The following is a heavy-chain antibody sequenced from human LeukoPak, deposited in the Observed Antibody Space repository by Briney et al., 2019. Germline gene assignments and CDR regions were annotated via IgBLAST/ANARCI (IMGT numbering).Heavy chain of an antibody. D-gene: IGHD3-16*01. V-gene: IGHV3-30*18. CDR1: GFTFSSYG. Sequence: PGGSLRLSCAASGFTFSSYGMHWVRQAPGKGLEWVAVISYDGSNKYYADSVKGRFTISRDNSKNTLYLQMNSLRAEDTAVYYCAKDRPQYGGLFDYWGQGTLVTVSS. CDR2: ISYDGSNK. J-gene: IGHJ4*02. CDR3: AKDRPQYGGLFDY.